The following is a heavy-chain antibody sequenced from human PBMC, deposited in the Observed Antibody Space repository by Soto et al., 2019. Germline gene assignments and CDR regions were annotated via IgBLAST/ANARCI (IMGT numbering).Heavy chain of an antibody. J-gene: IGHJ3*02. Sequence: ASVKVSCKASGYTFTSYYMHWVRQAPGQELEWMGIINPSGGSTSYAQKFQGRVTMTRDTSTSTVYMELSSLRSEDTAVYYCARAGGVATGAFDIWGQGTMVTVSS. CDR1: GYTFTSYY. V-gene: IGHV1-46*01. CDR3: ARAGGVATGAFDI. D-gene: IGHD5-12*01. CDR2: INPSGGST.